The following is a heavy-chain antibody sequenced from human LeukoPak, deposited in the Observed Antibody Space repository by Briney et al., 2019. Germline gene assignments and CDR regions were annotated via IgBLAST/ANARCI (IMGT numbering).Heavy chain of an antibody. Sequence: SETLSLTCTVSGGSISSSSYYWGWIRQPPGKGLEWIVSIYYSGSTYYNPSLKSRVTISVDTSKNQFSLKLSSVTAADTAVYYCARHVDTAMVYFDYWGQGTLVTVSS. CDR1: GGSISSSSYY. J-gene: IGHJ4*02. D-gene: IGHD5-18*01. V-gene: IGHV4-39*01. CDR3: ARHVDTAMVYFDY. CDR2: IYYSGST.